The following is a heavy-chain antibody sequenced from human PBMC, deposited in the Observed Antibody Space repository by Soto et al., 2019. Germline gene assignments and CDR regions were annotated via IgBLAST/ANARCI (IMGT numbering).Heavy chain of an antibody. CDR1: GYTFTGHY. D-gene: IGHD1-26*01. CDR2: IGPESGAT. V-gene: IGHV1-2*02. CDR3: GRGRSGQIVVFY. J-gene: IGHJ4*02. Sequence: ASVKVSCKASGYTFTGHYIHWVRQAPEQGPEWMGEIGPESGATGYAQRFQGRVTMTRDMSITTVYMELNNLSPDDTAVYYCGRGRSGQIVVFYWGQGTQATAPQ.